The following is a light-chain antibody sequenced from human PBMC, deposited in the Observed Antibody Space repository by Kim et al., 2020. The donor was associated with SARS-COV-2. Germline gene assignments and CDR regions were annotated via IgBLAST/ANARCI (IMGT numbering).Light chain of an antibody. CDR1: SGSIASNY. CDR3: QSYDSSNYV. J-gene: IGLJ1*01. Sequence: GKPVTISCTRSSGSIASNYVQWYQQRPGSAPTTVIYEDNQRPSGVPDRFSGSIDSSSNSASLTISGLKTEDEADYYCQSYDSSNYVFGTGTKVTVL. CDR2: EDN. V-gene: IGLV6-57*03.